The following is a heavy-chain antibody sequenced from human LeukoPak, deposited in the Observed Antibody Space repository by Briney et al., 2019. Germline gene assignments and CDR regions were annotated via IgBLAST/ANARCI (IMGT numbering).Heavy chain of an antibody. J-gene: IGHJ4*02. Sequence: SQTLSLTCAVYGGSFSGYYWSWIRQPPGKGLEWIGEINHSGSTNYNPSLKSRVTISVDTSKNQFSLKLSSVTAADTAVYYCAGMRVYDCSGGSCYTLPFDYWGQGTLVTVSS. D-gene: IGHD2-15*01. V-gene: IGHV4-34*01. CDR3: AGMRVYDCSGGSCYTLPFDY. CDR1: GGSFSGYY. CDR2: INHSGST.